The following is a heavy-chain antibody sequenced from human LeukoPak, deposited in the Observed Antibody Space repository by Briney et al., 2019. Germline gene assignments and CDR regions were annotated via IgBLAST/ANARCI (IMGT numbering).Heavy chain of an antibody. CDR1: GDSISSSSYW. V-gene: IGHV4-39*01. J-gene: IGHJ4*02. CDR3: ARQKGVGAWTFDS. CDR2: IFYTGIT. Sequence: SETLSLTCIVSGDSISSSSYWWGWIRQPPGKGLEWIGSIFYTGITYYNPSLNSRVTISVDRSKNHFSLELSSVTAADTAVYYCARQKGVGAWTFDSWGQGTLVTVSS. D-gene: IGHD1-26*01.